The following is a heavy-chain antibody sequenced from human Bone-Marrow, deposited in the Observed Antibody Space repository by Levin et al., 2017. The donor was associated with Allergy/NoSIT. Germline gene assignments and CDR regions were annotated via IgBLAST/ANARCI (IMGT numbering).Heavy chain of an antibody. J-gene: IGHJ6*02. CDR2: IKYDGSVK. CDR1: GFTFSNHW. D-gene: IGHD4-23*01. V-gene: IGHV3-7*01. Sequence: GGSLRLSCAASGFTFSNHWMTWVRQAPGKDLEWVADIKYDGSVKYYVDSVTGRFTISRDNAKKSLYLQMNGLRAEDTGVYYCARCAIYGGNTNNDDGMDVWGQGTTVTVSS. CDR3: ARCAIYGGNTNNDDGMDV.